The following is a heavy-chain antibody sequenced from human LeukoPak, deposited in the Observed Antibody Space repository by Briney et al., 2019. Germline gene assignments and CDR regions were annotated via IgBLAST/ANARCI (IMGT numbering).Heavy chain of an antibody. CDR3: ARSPVLRFLEWLLLLDY. CDR2: IYYSGST. D-gene: IGHD3-3*01. J-gene: IGHJ4*02. CDR1: GGSISSSSYY. Sequence: SETLSLTCTVSGGSISSSSYYWGWIRQPPGKGVEWIGSIYYSGSTYYNPSLKSRVTISVDTSKNQFSLKLSTVTAADTAVCYCARSPVLRFLEWLLLLDYWGQGTLVTVSS. V-gene: IGHV4-39*01.